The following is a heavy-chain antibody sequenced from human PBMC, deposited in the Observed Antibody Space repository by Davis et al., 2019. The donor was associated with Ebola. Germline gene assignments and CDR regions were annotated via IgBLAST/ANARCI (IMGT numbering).Heavy chain of an antibody. V-gene: IGHV3-23*01. J-gene: IGHJ6*02. CDR3: AKDLFWWSASDV. D-gene: IGHD2-8*02. CDR2: IGSDSGT. CDR1: GFTFSGSA. Sequence: GESLKISCAASGFTFSGSAMSWVRQAPGKGLEWVSGIGSDSGTHYAHSVKGRFTISRDDSKNTLYLQMNSLRGEDTAIYYCAKDLFWWSASDVWGQGTTVTVS.